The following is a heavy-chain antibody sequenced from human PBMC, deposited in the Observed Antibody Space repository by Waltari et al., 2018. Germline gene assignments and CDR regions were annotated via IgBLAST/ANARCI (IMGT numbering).Heavy chain of an antibody. Sequence: QVQLVQSGAEVKKPGASVKVSCKASGDTFTSDGISWVRQAPGQGLGWMGWISAYNGNTNYAQKLQGRVTITTDTSTSTAYMELRSLRSDDTAVYYCARANRVLAGDAFDIWGQGTMVTVSS. V-gene: IGHV1-18*01. CDR1: GDTFTSDG. CDR3: ARANRVLAGDAFDI. CDR2: ISAYNGNT. D-gene: IGHD3-16*01. J-gene: IGHJ3*02.